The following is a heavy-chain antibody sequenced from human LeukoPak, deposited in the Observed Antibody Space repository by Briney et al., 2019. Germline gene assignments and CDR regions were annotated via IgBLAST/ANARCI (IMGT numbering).Heavy chain of an antibody. CDR1: GGSISSYF. CDR2: IYSSGTT. J-gene: IGHJ4*02. D-gene: IGHD1-26*01. CDR3: AREGGTYRSLDY. V-gene: IGHV4-4*07. Sequence: SETLSLTCTVSGGSISSYFWSWIRQPAGKGLEWIGRIYSSGTTNYNTSLKSRVTMSVDMSKNQFSLNLSSVTAADTAVYYCAREGGTYRSLDYWGQGTLVTVSS.